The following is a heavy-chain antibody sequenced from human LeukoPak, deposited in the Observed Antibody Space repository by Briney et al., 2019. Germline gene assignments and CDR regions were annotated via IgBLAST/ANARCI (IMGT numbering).Heavy chain of an antibody. V-gene: IGHV1-46*01. J-gene: IGHJ6*03. Sequence: ASVKVSCKASGYTFTSYYMHWVRQAPGQGLEWIGIINPSGGSTSYAQKFQGRATMTRDTSTSTVYMELSSLRSEGTAVYYCARSSGRSPNRDYMDVWGKGTTVTISS. CDR3: ARSSGRSPNRDYMDV. CDR2: INPSGGST. CDR1: GYTFTSYY. D-gene: IGHD1-14*01.